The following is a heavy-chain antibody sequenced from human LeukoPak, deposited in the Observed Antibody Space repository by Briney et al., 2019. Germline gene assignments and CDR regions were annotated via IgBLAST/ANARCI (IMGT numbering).Heavy chain of an antibody. CDR3: ARGFIWKVSTQRTYYFDY. J-gene: IGHJ4*02. CDR1: GGSFSGYY. D-gene: IGHD3-3*01. Sequence: PSETLSLTCAVYGGSFSGYYWSWIRQPPGKGLEWIGEINHSGSTNYNPSLKSRVTISVDTSKNQFSLKLSSVTAADTAVYYCARGFIWKVSTQRTYYFDYWGQGTLVTVSS. V-gene: IGHV4-34*01. CDR2: INHSGST.